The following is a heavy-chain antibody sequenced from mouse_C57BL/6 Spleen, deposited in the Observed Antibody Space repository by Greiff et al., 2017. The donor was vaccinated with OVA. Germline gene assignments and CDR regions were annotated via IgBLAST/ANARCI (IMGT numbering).Heavy chain of an antibody. CDR3: AREGDGYSWFAD. CDR2: ISDGGSYT. J-gene: IGHJ3*01. D-gene: IGHD2-3*01. V-gene: IGHV5-4*01. CDR1: GFTFSSSA. Sequence: EVKLMESGGGLVKPGGSLKLSCAASGFTFSSSAMSWVRQSPEKRLEWVATISDGGSYTYYPDNVQGRFTISRDNAKNNLYLQMSHRKSEDTAICYCAREGDGYSWFADWGQGTLVSVYA.